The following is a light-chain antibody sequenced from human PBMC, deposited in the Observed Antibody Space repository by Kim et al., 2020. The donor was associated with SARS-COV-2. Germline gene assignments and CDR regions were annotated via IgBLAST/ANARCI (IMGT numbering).Light chain of an antibody. J-gene: IGKJ1*01. CDR2: KAS. V-gene: IGKV1-5*03. CDR1: ESISNW. CDR3: QQYYDNSPT. Sequence: ACVGDRVSITCRASESISNWLAWYQQKPGKAPKLLIYKASTLESGVPSSFSGSGSGTEFTLTISSLQPDDFATYYCQQYYDNSPTFGQGTKVDIK.